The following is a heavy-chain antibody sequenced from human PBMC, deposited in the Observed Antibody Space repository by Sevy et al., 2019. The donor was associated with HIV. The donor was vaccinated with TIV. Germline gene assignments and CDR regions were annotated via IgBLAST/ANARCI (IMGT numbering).Heavy chain of an antibody. CDR3: TTGFYLELPIDAFDI. CDR2: IKSKTDGGTT. CDR1: GFTFSNAW. D-gene: IGHD1-7*01. Sequence: GGSLRLSCAASGFTFSNAWMSWVRQAPGKGLEWVGRIKSKTDGGTTDYAAPVKGRFTISRDDSKNTLYLQMNSLKTEDTAVYYCTTGFYLELPIDAFDIWGQGTMVTVSS. J-gene: IGHJ3*02. V-gene: IGHV3-15*01.